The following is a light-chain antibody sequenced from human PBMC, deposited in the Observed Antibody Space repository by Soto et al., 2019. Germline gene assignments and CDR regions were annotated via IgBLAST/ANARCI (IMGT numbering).Light chain of an antibody. V-gene: IGKV1-27*01. CDR1: EAISDY. J-gene: IGKJ4*01. CDR2: AAS. CDR3: QKYYSAPLT. Sequence: DIQMTQYPSSLSASIGDRVTITCRATEAISDYLAWYQKKPGTPPKLLIYAASVLQSGVPSRFRGSGSGTDFTLTITSLKTEDVATYFCQKYYSAPLTFGGGTKV.